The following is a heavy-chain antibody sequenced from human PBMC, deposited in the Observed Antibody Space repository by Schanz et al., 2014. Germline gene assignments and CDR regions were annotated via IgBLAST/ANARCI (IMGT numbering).Heavy chain of an antibody. CDR1: GFTFSIYA. J-gene: IGHJ4*02. V-gene: IGHV3-7*05. D-gene: IGHD6-13*01. CDR3: AKSQGSSFDS. CDR2: IKHDGSVK. Sequence: EVQLVESGGGLVQPGGSLRLSCSASGFTFSIYAMHWVRQAPGKGPEWVANIKHDGSVKDYVDSVEGRFTISRDNSKNTLYLQMNSLRAEDTAVYYCAKSQGSSFDSWGQGTLVTVSS.